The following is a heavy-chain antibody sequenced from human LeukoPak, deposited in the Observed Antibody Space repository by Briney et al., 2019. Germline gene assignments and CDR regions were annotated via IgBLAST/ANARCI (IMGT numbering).Heavy chain of an antibody. J-gene: IGHJ4*02. CDR1: GFTFDDYA. CDR3: ARSNLGYDSPTDY. V-gene: IGHV3-9*01. CDR2: ISWNSGSI. D-gene: IGHD3-22*01. Sequence: GGSLRLSRAASGFTFDDYAMHWVRQAPGKGLEWVSGISWNSGSIGYADSVKGRFTISRDNAKNSLYLQMNSLRAEDTALYYCARSNLGYDSPTDYWGQGTLVTVSS.